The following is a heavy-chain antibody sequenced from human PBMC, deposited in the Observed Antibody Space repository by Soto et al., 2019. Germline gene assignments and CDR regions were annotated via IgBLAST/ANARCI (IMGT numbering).Heavy chain of an antibody. V-gene: IGHV3-66*01. CDR3: ARDRPPYSSSPDAFDI. CDR1: GFTVSSNY. J-gene: IGHJ3*02. D-gene: IGHD6-13*01. CDR2: IYSGGST. Sequence: GGSLRLSCAASGFTVSSNYMSWVRQAPGKGLEWVSVIYSGGSTYYADSVKGRFTISRDNSKNTLYLQMNSLRAEDTAVYYCARDRPPYSSSPDAFDIWGQGTMDTVSS.